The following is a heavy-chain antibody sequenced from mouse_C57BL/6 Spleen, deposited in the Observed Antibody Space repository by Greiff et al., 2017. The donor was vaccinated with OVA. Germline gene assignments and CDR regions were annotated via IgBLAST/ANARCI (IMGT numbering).Heavy chain of an antibody. CDR1: GYAFSSSW. D-gene: IGHD2-4*01. V-gene: IGHV1-82*01. J-gene: IGHJ2*01. CDR3: ARSEDDYVFDY. Sequence: VQLQQSGPELVKPGASVKISCKASGYAFSSSWMNWVKQRPGKGLEWIGRIYPGDGDTNYNGKFKGKATLTADKSSSTAYMRLSSLTSEDSAVYFCARSEDDYVFDYWGQGTTLTVSS. CDR2: IYPGDGDT.